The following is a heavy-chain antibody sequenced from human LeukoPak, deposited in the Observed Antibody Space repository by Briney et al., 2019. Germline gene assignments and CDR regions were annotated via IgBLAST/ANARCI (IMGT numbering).Heavy chain of an antibody. V-gene: IGHV3-23*01. J-gene: IGHJ4*02. CDR3: AKDPTDFDSSGQTYFDY. Sequence: GGSLRLSCAAPGFTFSSCAMSWVRQAPGKGLEWVSAISGSGGSTYYADSVKGRFTISRDNSKDTLYLQMNSLRAEDTAVYYCAKDPTDFDSSGQTYFDYWGQGTLVTVSS. CDR1: GFTFSSCA. CDR2: ISGSGGST. D-gene: IGHD3-22*01.